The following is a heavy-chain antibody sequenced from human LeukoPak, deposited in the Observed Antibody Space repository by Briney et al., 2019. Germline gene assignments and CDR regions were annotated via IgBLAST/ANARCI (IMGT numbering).Heavy chain of an antibody. D-gene: IGHD3-16*01. CDR2: IYHSGTT. Sequence: SDTLSLTCAVSGYSISSSSWWGWIRQPPGKGLEWIAYIYHSGTTYYNPSLQSRVTMSVDTSKNQFSLKLSSVTAVDTAVYYCARKENAYCYFDYWGQGTLVTVSS. J-gene: IGHJ4*02. CDR3: ARKENAYCYFDY. CDR1: GYSISSSSW. V-gene: IGHV4-28*01.